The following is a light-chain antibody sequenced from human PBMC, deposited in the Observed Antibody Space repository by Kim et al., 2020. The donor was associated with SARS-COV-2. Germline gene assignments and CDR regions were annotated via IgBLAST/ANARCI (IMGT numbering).Light chain of an antibody. V-gene: IGLV1-44*01. CDR1: SSNIESNG. CDR3: GTWDDSLNGWV. CDR2: SFN. J-gene: IGLJ3*02. Sequence: GQSVTISCSGSSSNIESNGVNWYQHVPGTGPQLLIHSFNQRPSGVPGRFSGSKSDASASLTISGLQAEEEADYYCGTWDDSLNGWVFGGGTQLTVL.